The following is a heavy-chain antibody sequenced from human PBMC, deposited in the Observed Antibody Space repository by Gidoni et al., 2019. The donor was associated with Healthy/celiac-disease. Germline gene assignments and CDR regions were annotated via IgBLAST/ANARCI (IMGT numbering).Heavy chain of an antibody. V-gene: IGHV3-21*01. D-gene: IGHD3-10*01. CDR2: ISSSSSYI. Sequence: EVQLVESGGGLVKPGGSLRLSCAASGFTFSSYSMNWVRQAPGKGLEWVSSISSSSSYIYYADSVKGRFTISRDNAKTSLYLQMNSLRAEDTAVYYCAREEAAGVDYWGQGTLVTVSS. J-gene: IGHJ4*02. CDR1: GFTFSSYS. CDR3: AREEAAGVDY.